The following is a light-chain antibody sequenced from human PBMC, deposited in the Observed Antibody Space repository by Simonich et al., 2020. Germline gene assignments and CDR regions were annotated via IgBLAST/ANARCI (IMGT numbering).Light chain of an antibody. CDR1: SSYVGSYNR. V-gene: IGLV2-18*02. CDR3: SSYTSSSTLV. J-gene: IGLJ2*01. Sequence: QSALTQPPSVSGSPGQSVTISCTGTSSYVGSYNRVSWYQQPPGPAPNIMIYDFSKRPSGVSNRVSGSKSGNTASLTISGLQAEDEADYYCSSYTSSSTLVFGGGTKLTVL. CDR2: DFS.